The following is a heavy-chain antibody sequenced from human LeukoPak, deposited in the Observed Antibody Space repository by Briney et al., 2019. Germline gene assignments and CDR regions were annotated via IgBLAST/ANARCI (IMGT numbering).Heavy chain of an antibody. CDR3: ARDTMIVEGAFDI. CDR1: GYTFTSYD. CDR2: INPSGGST. Sequence: ASVKVSCKASGYTFTSYDINWVRQATGQGLEWMGIINPSGGSTSYAQKFQGRVTMTRDMSTSTVYMELSSLRSEDTAVYYCARDTMIVEGAFDIWGQGTMVTVSS. J-gene: IGHJ3*02. V-gene: IGHV1-46*01. D-gene: IGHD3-22*01.